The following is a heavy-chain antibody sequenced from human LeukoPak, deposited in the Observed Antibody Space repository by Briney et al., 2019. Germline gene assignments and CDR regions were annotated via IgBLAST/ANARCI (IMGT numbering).Heavy chain of an antibody. CDR3: AREPLFFDY. J-gene: IGHJ4*02. V-gene: IGHV4-59*12. Sequence: KPSETLSLTCTVSGGSISSYYWSWIRQPPGKGLEWIGYIYYSGSTNYNPSLKSRVTISLDTSKNHFSLRLSSVTAADTAVYYCAREPLFFDYWGQGTLVTVSS. CDR2: IYYSGST. CDR1: GGSISSYY.